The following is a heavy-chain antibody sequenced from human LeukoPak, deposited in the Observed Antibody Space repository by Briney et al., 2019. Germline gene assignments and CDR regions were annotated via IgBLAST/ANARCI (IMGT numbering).Heavy chain of an antibody. J-gene: IGHJ4*02. CDR1: GGSVSSGSYY. D-gene: IGHD3-16*01. CDR3: ARGGSRLTTAGDLDY. Sequence: SETLSLTCTISGGSVSSGSYYWSWIRQPPGKGLEWIGSIYYSGSTYYSPSLKNRVTISVDTPRNQFSLKLTSVTAADTAVYYCARGGSRLTTAGDLDYWGQGALVTVSS. CDR2: IYYSGST. V-gene: IGHV4-39*01.